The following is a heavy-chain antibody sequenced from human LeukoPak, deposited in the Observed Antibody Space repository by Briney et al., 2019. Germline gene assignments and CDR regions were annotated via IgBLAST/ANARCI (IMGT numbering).Heavy chain of an antibody. Sequence: GGSLRLSCAASGFTLSSYDIHWVRQATGKGLEWVSGIGTAGEIYYPGSVKGRFTISRENAKNSLYLQMNSLRAEDTAVYYCAKVGGIAVADYWGQGTLVTVSS. CDR1: GFTLSSYD. CDR3: AKVGGIAVADY. CDR2: IGTAGEI. D-gene: IGHD6-19*01. V-gene: IGHV3-13*01. J-gene: IGHJ4*02.